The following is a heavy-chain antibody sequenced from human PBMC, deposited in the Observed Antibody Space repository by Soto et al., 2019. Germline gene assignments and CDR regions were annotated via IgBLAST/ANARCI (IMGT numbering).Heavy chain of an antibody. J-gene: IGHJ4*02. V-gene: IGHV4-61*01. Sequence: SETLSLTCSVSGGSVSNKTYYWSWIRQPPGKRLEWIGYVYYSGTTNYNPSLKSRVTISVDLSKNQFSLRLSSVTTADTALYYCARTTAVPNTLRSRYFFDYWGQGTLGTVSS. CDR3: ARTTAVPNTLRSRYFFDY. CDR2: VYYSGTT. CDR1: GGSVSNKTYY. D-gene: IGHD4-17*01.